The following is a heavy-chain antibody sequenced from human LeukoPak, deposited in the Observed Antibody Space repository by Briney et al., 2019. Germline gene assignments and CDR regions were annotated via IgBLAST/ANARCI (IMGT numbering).Heavy chain of an antibody. Sequence: SETLSLTCTVSGGSISSSSYYWGWIRQPPGKGLEWIGSIYYSGSTYYNPSLKSRVTISVDTSKNQFSLKLSSVTAADTAVYYCARLEVTAHHSLDIWGQGTMVTVSS. D-gene: IGHD2-21*02. J-gene: IGHJ3*02. V-gene: IGHV4-39*01. CDR2: IYYSGST. CDR3: ARLEVTAHHSLDI. CDR1: GGSISSSSYY.